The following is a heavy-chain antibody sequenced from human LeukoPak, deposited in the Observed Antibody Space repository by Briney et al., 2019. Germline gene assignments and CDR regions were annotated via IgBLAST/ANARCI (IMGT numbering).Heavy chain of an antibody. Sequence: GGSLRLSCAASGFTFNSYSMNWVRQAPGKGLEWISYITSSSGTIYYADSVKGRFTISRDNAKNSLYLQMNSLRAEDTAVYYCARAGGNYQVFDNWGQGTLVTVSS. D-gene: IGHD1-26*01. J-gene: IGHJ4*02. CDR1: GFTFNSYS. CDR2: ITSSSGTI. V-gene: IGHV3-48*01. CDR3: ARAGGNYQVFDN.